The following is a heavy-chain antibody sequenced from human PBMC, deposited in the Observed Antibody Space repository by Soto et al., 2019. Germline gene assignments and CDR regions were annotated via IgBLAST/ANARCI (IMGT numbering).Heavy chain of an antibody. D-gene: IGHD5-18*01. V-gene: IGHV3-30*18. CDR2: ISYDGSNK. Sequence: QVQLVESGGGVVQPGRSLRLSCAASGFTFSSYGMHWVRQAPGKGLEWVAVISYDGSNKYYADSVKGRFTISRDNSKNTLYLQMNSLRAEDTAVYYCAKDGRGRQLILDYWGQGTLVTVSS. CDR1: GFTFSSYG. CDR3: AKDGRGRQLILDY. J-gene: IGHJ4*02.